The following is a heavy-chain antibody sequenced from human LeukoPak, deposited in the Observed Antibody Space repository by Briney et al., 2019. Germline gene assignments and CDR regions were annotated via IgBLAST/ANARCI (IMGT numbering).Heavy chain of an antibody. Sequence: SETLSLTCTVSGGSISSSSYYWGWIRQPPGKGLEWIGSIYYSGSTNYNPSLKSRVTISVDTSKNQFSLKLSSVTAADTAVYYCARHQVVTRFDPWGQGTLVTVSS. J-gene: IGHJ5*02. CDR3: ARHQVVTRFDP. CDR1: GGSISSSSYY. D-gene: IGHD4-11*01. CDR2: IYYSGST. V-gene: IGHV4-39*01.